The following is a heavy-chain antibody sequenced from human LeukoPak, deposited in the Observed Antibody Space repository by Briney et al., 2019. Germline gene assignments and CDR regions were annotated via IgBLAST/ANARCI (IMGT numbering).Heavy chain of an antibody. J-gene: IGHJ5*02. D-gene: IGHD5-18*01. CDR3: ARDSVTGPNWFDP. Sequence: ASVKVSCKASGDTFTSYGISWVRQAPGQGLECMGWISAYNGNTNYAQKLQGRVTMTTDTSTSTAYMELRSLRSDDTAVYYCARDSVTGPNWFDPWGQGTLVTVSS. V-gene: IGHV1-18*01. CDR2: ISAYNGNT. CDR1: GDTFTSYG.